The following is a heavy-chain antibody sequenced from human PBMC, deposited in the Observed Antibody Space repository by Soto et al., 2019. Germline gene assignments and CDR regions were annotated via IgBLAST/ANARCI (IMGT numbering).Heavy chain of an antibody. V-gene: IGHV3-21*01. CDR1: GFTFSSYS. CDR2: ISSSSSYI. CDR3: AREGTMVRGVIPHPYYYYGMDV. J-gene: IGHJ6*02. D-gene: IGHD3-10*01. Sequence: LRLSCAASGFTFSSYSMNWVRQAPGKGLEWVSSISSSSSYIYYADSVKGRFTISRDNAKNSLYLQMNSLRAEDTAVYYCAREGTMVRGVIPHPYYYYGMDVWGQGTTVTVSS.